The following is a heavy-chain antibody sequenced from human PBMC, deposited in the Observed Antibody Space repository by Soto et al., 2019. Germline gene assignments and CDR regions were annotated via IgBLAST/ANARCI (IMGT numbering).Heavy chain of an antibody. CDR3: GREKEDEGSSSMRVYYGVDV. V-gene: IGHV3-21*06. D-gene: IGHD6-6*01. J-gene: IGHJ6*02. Sequence: VQLVESGGGPVKSGQSLRLSCVASGFTLSNYRMTWVRQGPGKGLEWVSSINSRADYTHYTESVKGLFTISRDNAKNSVLLQMNSLRAEDAAVYYCGREKEDEGSSSMRVYYGVDVWGQGTTVIVSS. CDR2: INSRADYT. CDR1: GFTLSNYR.